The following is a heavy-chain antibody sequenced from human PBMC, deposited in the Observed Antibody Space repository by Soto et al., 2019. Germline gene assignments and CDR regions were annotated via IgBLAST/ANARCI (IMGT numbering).Heavy chain of an antibody. CDR3: ARVAYCSSTSCYLGAFDI. D-gene: IGHD2-2*01. CDR2: IYYSGST. CDR1: GGSISSGGYY. Sequence: SETLSLTCTVSGGSISSGGYYWSWIRQHPGKGLEWIGYIYYSGSTYYNPSLKSRVTISVDTSKNQFSLKLSSVTAADTAVYYCARVAYCSSTSCYLGAFDIWGQGTMVTVS. V-gene: IGHV4-31*02. J-gene: IGHJ3*02.